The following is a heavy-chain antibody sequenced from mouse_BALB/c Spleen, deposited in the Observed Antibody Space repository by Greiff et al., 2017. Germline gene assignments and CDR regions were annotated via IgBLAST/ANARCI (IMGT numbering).Heavy chain of an antibody. J-gene: IGHJ3*01. CDR1: GYSFTSYY. CDR2: IDPFNGGT. Sequence: EVQLQQSGPELMKPGASVKISCKASGYSFTSYYMHWVKQSHGKSLEWIGYIDPFNGGTSYNQKFKGKATLTVDKSSSTAYMHLSSLTSEDSAVYYCARSREKGSWFAYWGQGTLVTVSA. V-gene: IGHV1-28*01. CDR3: ARSREKGSWFAY.